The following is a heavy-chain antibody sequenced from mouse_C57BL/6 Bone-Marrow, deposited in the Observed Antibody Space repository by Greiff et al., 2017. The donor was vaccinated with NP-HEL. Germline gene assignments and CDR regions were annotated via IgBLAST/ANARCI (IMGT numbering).Heavy chain of an antibody. Sequence: QVQLQQPGAELVKPGASVKLSCKASGYSFTSYWMHWVKQRPGRGLEWIGRIDPNSGGTKYNEKFKSKATLTVDKSSSTAYMQLRSLTSEDAAVDYCAREEYDGSRPMDYWGQGTSVTVSS. CDR3: AREEYDGSRPMDY. CDR1: GYSFTSYW. J-gene: IGHJ4*01. V-gene: IGHV1-72*01. D-gene: IGHD1-1*01. CDR2: IDPNSGGT.